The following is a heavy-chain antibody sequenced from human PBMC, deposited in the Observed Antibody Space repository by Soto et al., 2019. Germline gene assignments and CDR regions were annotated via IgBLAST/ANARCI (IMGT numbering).Heavy chain of an antibody. V-gene: IGHV4-59*08. CDR3: ARAGGNDFWSGYFAFDI. J-gene: IGHJ3*02. CDR1: GGSISSYY. Sequence: SETLSLTCTVSGGSISSYYWSWIRQPPGKGLEWIGYIYYSGSTNYNPSLKSRVTISVDTPKNQFSLKLSSVTAADTAVYYCARAGGNDFWSGYFAFDIWGQGTMVTVSS. CDR2: IYYSGST. D-gene: IGHD3-3*01.